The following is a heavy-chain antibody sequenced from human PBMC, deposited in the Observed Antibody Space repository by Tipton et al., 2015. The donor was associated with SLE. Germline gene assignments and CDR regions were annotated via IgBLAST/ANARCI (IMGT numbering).Heavy chain of an antibody. D-gene: IGHD1-26*01. CDR1: GGSFSGYY. V-gene: IGHV4-34*01. CDR2: INHSGST. Sequence: TLSLTCAVYGGSFSGYYWSWIRQPPGKGLEWIGEINHSGSTNYNPFLKSRVTISVDTSKNQFSLKLSSVTAADTAVYYCARPYSGSYFDAFDIWGQRTMVTVSS. CDR3: ARPYSGSYFDAFDI. J-gene: IGHJ3*02.